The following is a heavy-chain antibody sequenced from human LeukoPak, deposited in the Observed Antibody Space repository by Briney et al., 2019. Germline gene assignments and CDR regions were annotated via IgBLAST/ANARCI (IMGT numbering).Heavy chain of an antibody. Sequence: GESLKISCKGSGYSFTSYWIAWVRQLPGKGLEWMGIIYPGDSDTRYSPSFQGQVTISADRSITTAYLQWSSLKASDTAMYYCARPREGGIAVTWGQGTLVTVSS. J-gene: IGHJ5*02. V-gene: IGHV5-51*01. CDR1: GYSFTSYW. D-gene: IGHD6-13*01. CDR2: IYPGDSDT. CDR3: ARPREGGIAVT.